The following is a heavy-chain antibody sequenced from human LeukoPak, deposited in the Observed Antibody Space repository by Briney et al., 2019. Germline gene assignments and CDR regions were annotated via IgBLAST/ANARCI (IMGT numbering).Heavy chain of an antibody. J-gene: IGHJ6*03. CDR2: IRSDGTID. Sequence: GGSLRLSCAASGFTFRGFSLHWVRQAPGKGLEWVALIRSDGTIDTYADSVKDRFTISRDNSKSTLYLQMNSLRAEDTAVYYCAKMWGASNHYYYIDVWGEGTTVTVSS. CDR3: AKMWGASNHYYYIDV. D-gene: IGHD4-11*01. CDR1: GFTFRGFS. V-gene: IGHV3-30*02.